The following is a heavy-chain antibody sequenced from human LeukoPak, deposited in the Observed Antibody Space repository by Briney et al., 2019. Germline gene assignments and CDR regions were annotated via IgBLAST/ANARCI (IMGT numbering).Heavy chain of an antibody. V-gene: IGHV4-4*02. CDR1: GGSISSSNW. D-gene: IGHD6-19*01. Sequence: PSGTLSLTCAVSGGSISSSNWWSWVRQPPGKGLEWIGEIYHSGSTNYNSSLKSRITISVDKSKNQFSLKLSSVTAADTAVYYCASCPIAVAGSWDYWGQGTLVTVSS. J-gene: IGHJ4*02. CDR3: ASCPIAVAGSWDY. CDR2: IYHSGST.